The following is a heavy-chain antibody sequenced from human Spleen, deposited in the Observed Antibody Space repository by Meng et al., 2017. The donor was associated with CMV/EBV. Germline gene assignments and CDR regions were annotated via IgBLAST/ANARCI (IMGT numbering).Heavy chain of an antibody. V-gene: IGHV4-39*07. D-gene: IGHD1-1*01. Sequence: SETLSLTCIVSGDSISSSRYYWGWIRQPPGKGLEWIGSIYYSGNTYYKSSLKSRITISVDASKRQFFLKLNSVTAADTAVYYCAKTDSREGGFDSWGQGTLVTVS. CDR3: AKTDSREGGFDS. CDR1: GDSISSSRYY. J-gene: IGHJ4*02. CDR2: IYYSGNT.